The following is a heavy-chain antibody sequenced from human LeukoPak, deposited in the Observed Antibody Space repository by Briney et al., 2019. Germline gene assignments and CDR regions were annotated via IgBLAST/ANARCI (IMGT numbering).Heavy chain of an antibody. CDR3: TREVVVAATELYYYYYYMDV. J-gene: IGHJ6*03. D-gene: IGHD2-15*01. V-gene: IGHV3-30*02. CDR2: IRYDESDK. CDR1: GFTFSTYG. Sequence: PGGSLRLSCAASGFTFSTYGMHWVRQAPGKGLEWVAFIRYDESDKYYADSVKGRFTISRDNSKNTLYLQMNSLKTEDTAVYYCTREVVVAATELYYYYYYMDVWGKGTTVTISS.